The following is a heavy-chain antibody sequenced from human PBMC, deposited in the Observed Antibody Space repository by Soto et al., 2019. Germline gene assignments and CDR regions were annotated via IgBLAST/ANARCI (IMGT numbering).Heavy chain of an antibody. V-gene: IGHV3-21*01. CDR3: ARVRYSSSWYFLGY. Sequence: SLRLSCAASGFTFSSYSMNWVRQAPGKGLEWVSSISSSSSYVYYADSVKGRFTISRDNAKNSLYLQMNSLGAEDTAVYYCARVRYSSSWYFLGYWGQGTLVTVSS. J-gene: IGHJ4*02. CDR1: GFTFSSYS. CDR2: ISSSSSYV. D-gene: IGHD6-13*01.